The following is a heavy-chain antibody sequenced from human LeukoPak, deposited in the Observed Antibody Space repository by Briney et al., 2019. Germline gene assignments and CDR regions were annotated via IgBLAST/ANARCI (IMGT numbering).Heavy chain of an antibody. J-gene: IGHJ4*02. Sequence: PGGSLRLSCAASGFTFSSYGMHWVRQAPGKGLEWVAFIRYDGSNKYYADSVKGRFTISRDNSKNTLYLQMNSLRAEDTAVYYCAKVEPTAPIVDYWGQGTLVTVSS. D-gene: IGHD1-1*01. CDR3: AKVEPTAPIVDY. CDR1: GFTFSSYG. CDR2: IRYDGSNK. V-gene: IGHV3-30*02.